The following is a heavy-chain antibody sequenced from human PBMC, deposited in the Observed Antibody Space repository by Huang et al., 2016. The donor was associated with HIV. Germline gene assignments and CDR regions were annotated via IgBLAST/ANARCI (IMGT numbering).Heavy chain of an antibody. D-gene: IGHD3-10*01. CDR2: FNHRGSA. CDR1: GGSFSDYF. CDR3: ARPKMTATPSDSSWSYFDF. J-gene: IGHJ4*02. V-gene: IGHV4-34*01. Sequence: QVRLEQWGPNLLKPSDTLSLKCAVYGGSFSDYFWTWIRQSPVKGLEWIGEFNHRGSATHNPSLRSRVSMSVDSSKNQFYLNLTSVTAADTAVYFCARPKMTATPSDSSWSYFDFWGRGTPVTVSS.